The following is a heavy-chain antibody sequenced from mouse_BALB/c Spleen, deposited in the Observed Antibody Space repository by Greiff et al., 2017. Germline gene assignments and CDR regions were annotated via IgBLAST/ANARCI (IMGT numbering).Heavy chain of an antibody. CDR2: ISYDGSN. J-gene: IGHJ1*01. CDR3: ARAYWEGYFDV. V-gene: IGHV3-6*02. D-gene: IGHD4-1*01. CDR1: GYSITSGYY. Sequence: DVQLVESGPGLVKPSQSLSLTCSVTGYSITSGYYWNWIRQFPGNKLEWMGYISYDGSNNYNPSLKNRISITRDTSKNQFFLKLNSVTTEDTATYYCARAYWEGYFDVWGAGTTVTVSS.